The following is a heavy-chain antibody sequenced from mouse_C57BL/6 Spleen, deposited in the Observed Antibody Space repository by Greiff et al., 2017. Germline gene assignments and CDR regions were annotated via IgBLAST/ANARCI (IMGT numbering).Heavy chain of an antibody. Sequence: QVQLQQSGAELVKPGASVKISCKASGYAFSSYWMNWVKQRPGKGLEWIGQIYPGDGDTNYNGKFKGKATLTADKSSSTAYMQLSSLTSEDSAVYFCAKRANDGYYGHYAMDYWGQGTSVTVSS. CDR3: AKRANDGYYGHYAMDY. CDR1: GYAFSSYW. V-gene: IGHV1-80*01. D-gene: IGHD2-3*01. J-gene: IGHJ4*01. CDR2: IYPGDGDT.